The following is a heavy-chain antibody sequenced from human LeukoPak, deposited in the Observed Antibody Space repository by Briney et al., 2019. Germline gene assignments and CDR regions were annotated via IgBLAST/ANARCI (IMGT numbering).Heavy chain of an antibody. CDR3: ARDDKVVAIDDYYYGMDV. J-gene: IGHJ6*02. CDR1: GYTFTRYG. Sequence: ASVKVSCKASGYTFTRYGISWVRQAPGQGLEWMGWISAYNGNTNYAQKLQGRVTMTTDTSTSTAYMELRSLTSDDTAVYYCARDDKVVAIDDYYYGMDVWGQGTTVTVSS. V-gene: IGHV1-18*01. CDR2: ISAYNGNT. D-gene: IGHD2-2*01.